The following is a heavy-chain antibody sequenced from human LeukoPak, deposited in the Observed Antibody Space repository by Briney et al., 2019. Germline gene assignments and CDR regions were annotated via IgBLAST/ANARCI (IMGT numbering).Heavy chain of an antibody. Sequence: PSETLSLTCTVSGGSISSHYWSWIRQPPGKGLEWIGYIDYSGSTNYNPSLKSRVTISVDTSKNQFSLKMTSVTAAATAVYYCARENPAQTTVIDIWGQGTMVTVSS. CDR2: IDYSGST. CDR1: GGSISSHY. J-gene: IGHJ3*02. D-gene: IGHD4-17*01. CDR3: ARENPAQTTVIDI. V-gene: IGHV4-59*11.